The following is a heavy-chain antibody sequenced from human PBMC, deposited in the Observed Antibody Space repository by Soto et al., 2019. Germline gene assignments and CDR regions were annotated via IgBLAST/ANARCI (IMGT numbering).Heavy chain of an antibody. CDR2: ISSSSSYI. V-gene: IGHV3-21*01. CDR3: ARSSSSDYYYYGMDV. CDR1: GFTFSSYS. J-gene: IGHJ6*02. D-gene: IGHD6-6*01. Sequence: EVQLVESGGGLVKPGGSLRLSCAASGFTFSSYSMNWVRQAPGKGLEWVSSISSSSSYIYYADSVKGRFTISRDNAKNSLYLQMNSLRAEDTAVYYCARSSSSDYYYYGMDVWGQGTTVTVSS.